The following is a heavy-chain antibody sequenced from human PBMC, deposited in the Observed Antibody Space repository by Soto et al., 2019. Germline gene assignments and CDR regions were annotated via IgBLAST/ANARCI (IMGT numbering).Heavy chain of an antibody. CDR3: AAGEPHHF. Sequence: QMQLVESGGGVVQPGRSLRLSCTASGFIFSKYGMHWVRQAPGKGLEWVAIIWYDGSNKYYADSVKGRFTISRDNSKNTVYLQMNSLRAEDTAMYYCAAGEPHHFRGQGTLVTVSS. CDR2: IWYDGSNK. J-gene: IGHJ4*02. D-gene: IGHD3-10*01. V-gene: IGHV3-33*01. CDR1: GFIFSKYG.